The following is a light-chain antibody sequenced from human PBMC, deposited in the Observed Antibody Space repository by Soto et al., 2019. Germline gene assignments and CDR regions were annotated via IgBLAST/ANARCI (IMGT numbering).Light chain of an antibody. J-gene: IGLJ2*01. Sequence: QSVLTQPPSASGTPGQRVTISCSGGSSNIKTNGVSWYQQVPGAAPKLLINSNNQRPSGAPDRFTGSKSGTSASLAIAGLQSEDEATYHCATWDDSLNGLIFGGGTKVTVL. CDR2: SNN. CDR1: SSNIKTNG. V-gene: IGLV1-44*01. CDR3: ATWDDSLNGLI.